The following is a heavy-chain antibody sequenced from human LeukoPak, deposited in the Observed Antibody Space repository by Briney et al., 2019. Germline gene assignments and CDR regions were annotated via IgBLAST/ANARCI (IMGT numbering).Heavy chain of an antibody. Sequence: SETLSLTCTISGGSITSYHWSWIRQPPGKGLEWIGYIYYSGSTNYNPSLKSRVTISVDTSKNQFSLNLRSVTAADTAVYYWARGSRDGYNHFDYWGQGTLVTVSS. D-gene: IGHD5-24*01. CDR2: IYYSGST. CDR3: ARGSRDGYNHFDY. J-gene: IGHJ4*02. CDR1: GGSITSYH. V-gene: IGHV4-59*01.